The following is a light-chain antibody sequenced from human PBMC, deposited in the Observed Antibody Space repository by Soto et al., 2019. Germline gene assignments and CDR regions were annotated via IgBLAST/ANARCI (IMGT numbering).Light chain of an antibody. CDR3: QSSGDSNHVI. CDR1: SGSIASKY. Sequence: NFMLTQPHSVSESPGKTVTISCTRSSGSIASKYVQWYQQRPGSAPTTVIYEDRQRPSGVPDRFSGSIDTSSNSASLTIPGLNTEDGAYYCCQSSGDSNHVIFGGGTKLTVL. V-gene: IGLV6-57*04. CDR2: EDR. J-gene: IGLJ2*01.